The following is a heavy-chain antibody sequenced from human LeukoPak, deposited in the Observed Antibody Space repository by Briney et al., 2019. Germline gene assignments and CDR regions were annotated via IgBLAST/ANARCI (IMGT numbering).Heavy chain of an antibody. V-gene: IGHV4-34*01. J-gene: IGHJ4*02. CDR2: INHSGST. D-gene: IGHD3-9*01. Sequence: SETLSLTCAVYGGSFSGYYWSWIRQPPGKGLEWIGEINHSGSTNYNPSLKSRVTISVDTSKNQFSLKLSSVTAADTAVYYCARGIESDILTGHHTYYFDYWGQGTLVTVSS. CDR1: GGSFSGYY. CDR3: ARGIESDILTGHHTYYFDY.